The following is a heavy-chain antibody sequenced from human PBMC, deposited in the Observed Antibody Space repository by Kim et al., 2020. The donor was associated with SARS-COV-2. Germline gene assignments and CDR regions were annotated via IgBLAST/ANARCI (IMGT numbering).Heavy chain of an antibody. CDR3: ARMSKYYDFWSGYYQDY. CDR1: GGSFSGYY. J-gene: IGHJ4*02. D-gene: IGHD3-3*01. V-gene: IGHV4-34*01. Sequence: SETLSLTCAVYGGSFSGYYWSWIRQPPGKGLEWIGEINHSGSTNYNPSLKSRVTISVDTSKNQFSLKLSSVTAADTAVYYCARMSKYYDFWSGYYQDYWGQGTLVTVSS. CDR2: INHSGST.